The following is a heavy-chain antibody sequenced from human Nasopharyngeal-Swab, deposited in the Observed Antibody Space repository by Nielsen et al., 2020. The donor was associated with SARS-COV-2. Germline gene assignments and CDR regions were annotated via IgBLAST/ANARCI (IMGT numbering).Heavy chain of an antibody. D-gene: IGHD3-22*01. CDR1: GYTFTSYD. CDR3: ARGRSITMIVVVITTEWYYYMDV. Sequence: ASVKASCKASGYTFTSYDINWVRQATGQGLVWMGWMNPNSGNTGYAQKFQGRVTMTRNTSISTAYMELSSLRSEDTAVYYCARGRSITMIVVVITTEWYYYMDVWGKGTTVTVSS. J-gene: IGHJ6*03. CDR2: MNPNSGNT. V-gene: IGHV1-8*01.